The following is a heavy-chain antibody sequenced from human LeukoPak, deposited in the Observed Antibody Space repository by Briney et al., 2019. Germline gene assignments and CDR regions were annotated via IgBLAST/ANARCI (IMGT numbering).Heavy chain of an antibody. Sequence: SETLSLTCAVYGGSFSGYYWTWIRQPPGKGLEWIGEINHSGSTNYNPSLKSRVTISVGTSKNQFSLKLTSVTAADTAVYYCARGSASRFRGVMKDLRFDPWGQGTLVTVSS. CDR3: ARGSASRFRGVMKDLRFDP. V-gene: IGHV4-34*01. CDR2: INHSGST. CDR1: GGSFSGYY. D-gene: IGHD3-16*01. J-gene: IGHJ5*02.